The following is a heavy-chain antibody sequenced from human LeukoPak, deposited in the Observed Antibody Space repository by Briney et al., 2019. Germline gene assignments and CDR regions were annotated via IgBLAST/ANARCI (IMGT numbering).Heavy chain of an antibody. J-gene: IGHJ6*02. CDR2: INHSGST. D-gene: IGHD1-14*01. V-gene: IGHV4-34*01. CDR3: AREGRSNYYGMDV. CDR1: GGSFSGYY. Sequence: PSETLSLTCAVYGGSFSGYYWSWIRQPPGKGLEWIGEINHSGSTNYNPSLKSRVTISVDTSKNQFSLKLSSVTAADTAVYYCAREGRSNYYGMDVWGQGTTVTVSS.